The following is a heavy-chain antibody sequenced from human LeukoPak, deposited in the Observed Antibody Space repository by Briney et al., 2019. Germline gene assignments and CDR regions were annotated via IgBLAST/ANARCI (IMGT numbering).Heavy chain of an antibody. CDR1: GYTFTSYG. D-gene: IGHD5-24*01. Sequence: GASVKVSCKASGYTFTSYGISWVRQAPGQGLEWMGWMNPNSGNTGYAQKFQGRVTITRNTSISPAYMELSSLRSEDTAVYYCARGSFFDVEMATINYMDVWGKGTTVTVSS. J-gene: IGHJ6*03. CDR2: MNPNSGNT. CDR3: ARGSFFDVEMATINYMDV. V-gene: IGHV1-8*03.